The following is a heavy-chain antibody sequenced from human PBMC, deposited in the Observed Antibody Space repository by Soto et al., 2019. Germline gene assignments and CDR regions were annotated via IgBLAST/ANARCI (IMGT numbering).Heavy chain of an antibody. CDR2: IYPNGRT. J-gene: IGHJ4*02. V-gene: IGHV4-59*01. Sequence: SETLSLTCTVSGGSISSSSWSWIRQPPGRGLEWIGYIYPNGRTAYHPSLPSRVTISVDTSKNHFSLKLSSVTPADTAVYSCARARGGTRTSCYHYGDFWGQGTLVTGS. CDR3: ARARGGTRTSCYHYGDF. D-gene: IGHD2-2*01. CDR1: GGSISSSS.